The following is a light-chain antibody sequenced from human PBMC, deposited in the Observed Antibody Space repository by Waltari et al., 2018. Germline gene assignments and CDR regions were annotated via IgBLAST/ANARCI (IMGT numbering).Light chain of an antibody. CDR1: QNIRTY. CDR3: QQSFSSPWT. Sequence: DIQMTQSPSSLSASVGDTVTVTCRASQNIRTYLNWYQQKTAKAPTLLIYGASTWQRGVPARFRGSASGTEFTLTVTNLQPDDFATYFCQQSFSSPWTFGQGTTVNI. CDR2: GAS. J-gene: IGKJ1*01. V-gene: IGKV1-39*01.